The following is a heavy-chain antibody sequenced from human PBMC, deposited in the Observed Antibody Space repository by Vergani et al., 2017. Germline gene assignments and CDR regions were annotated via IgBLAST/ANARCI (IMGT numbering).Heavy chain of an antibody. D-gene: IGHD4-17*01. CDR2: INHSGST. CDR3: ARGFLTKNNDYGDYGRHDAFDI. Sequence: QVQLQQWGAGLLKPSETLSLTCAVYGGSFSGYYWSWIRQPPGKGLEWIGEINHSGSTNYNPSLKSRVTISVDTSKNKFSLKLSSVTAADTAVYYCARGFLTKNNDYGDYGRHDAFDIWGQGTMVTVSS. V-gene: IGHV4-34*01. J-gene: IGHJ3*02. CDR1: GGSFSGYY.